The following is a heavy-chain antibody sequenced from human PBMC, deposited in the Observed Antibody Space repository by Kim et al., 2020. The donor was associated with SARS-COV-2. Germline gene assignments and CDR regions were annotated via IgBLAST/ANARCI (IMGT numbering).Heavy chain of an antibody. Sequence: GGSLRLSCAASGFTFSSYGMHWVRQAPGKGLEWVAVISYDGSNKYYADSVKGRFTISRDNSKNTLYLQMNSLRAEDTAVYYCAKQYDYGDYGGGYWGQGTLVTVSS. D-gene: IGHD4-17*01. V-gene: IGHV3-30*18. J-gene: IGHJ4*02. CDR1: GFTFSSYG. CDR3: AKQYDYGDYGGGY. CDR2: ISYDGSNK.